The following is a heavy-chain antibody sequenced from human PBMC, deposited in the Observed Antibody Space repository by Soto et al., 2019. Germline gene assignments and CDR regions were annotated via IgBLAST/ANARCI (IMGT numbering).Heavy chain of an antibody. Sequence: QVQLQESGPGLMKPSETLSLTCTVSGGSISSYYWSWIRQPPGKGLEWIGYIYYSGSTNYNPSLKSRVTISVDTSKNQFSLKLSSVTAADTAVYYCATYGDYPFRFFDIWGQGTMVTVSS. J-gene: IGHJ3*02. CDR2: IYYSGST. CDR1: GGSISSYY. V-gene: IGHV4-59*08. D-gene: IGHD4-17*01. CDR3: ATYGDYPFRFFDI.